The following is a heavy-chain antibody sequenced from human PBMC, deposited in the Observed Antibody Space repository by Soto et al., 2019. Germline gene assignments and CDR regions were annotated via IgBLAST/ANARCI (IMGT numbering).Heavy chain of an antibody. CDR3: ARRYYYDSSGSDSHFDY. V-gene: IGHV1-69*01. J-gene: IGHJ4*02. D-gene: IGHD3-22*01. CDR1: GGTFSSYA. CDR2: IIPIFGTA. Sequence: QVQLVQSGAEVKKPGSSVTVSCKASGGTFSSYAISWVRQAPGQGLEWMGGIIPIFGTANYAQKFQGRVTITADESTSTAYMELSSLRSEDTAVYYCARRYYYDSSGSDSHFDYWGQGTLVTVSS.